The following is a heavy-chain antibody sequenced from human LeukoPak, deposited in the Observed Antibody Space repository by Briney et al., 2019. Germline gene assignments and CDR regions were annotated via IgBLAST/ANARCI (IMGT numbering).Heavy chain of an antibody. V-gene: IGHV1-69*06. CDR1: GGTFSSYA. CDR2: IIPIFGTA. D-gene: IGHD3-3*01. Sequence: LVKVSCKASGGTFSSYAISWVRQAPGQGLEWMGGIIPIFGTANYAQKFQGRVTITADKSTSTAYMELSSLRSEDTAVYYCARDSEVYYDFWSGPNWFDPWGQGTLVTVSS. CDR3: ARDSEVYYDFWSGPNWFDP. J-gene: IGHJ5*02.